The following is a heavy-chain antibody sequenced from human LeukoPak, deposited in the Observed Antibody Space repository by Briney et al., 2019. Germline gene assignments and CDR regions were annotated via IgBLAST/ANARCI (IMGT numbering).Heavy chain of an antibody. J-gene: IGHJ6*03. Sequence: GGSLRLSCAASGFSFSSYNMNWVRQAPGKGLEWVSYISSSGSTIYYADSVKGRFTISRDNAKNSLYLQMNSLRAEDTAVYYCAKTGSRGGTFRPSYYYYYMDVWGEGTTVTISS. D-gene: IGHD3-9*01. CDR2: ISSSGSTI. CDR1: GFSFSSYN. V-gene: IGHV3-48*03. CDR3: AKTGSRGGTFRPSYYYYYMDV.